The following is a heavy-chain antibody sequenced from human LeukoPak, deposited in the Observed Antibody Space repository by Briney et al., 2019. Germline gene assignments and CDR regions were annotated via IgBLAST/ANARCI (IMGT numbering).Heavy chain of an antibody. J-gene: IGHJ4*02. CDR1: GFTFSTYA. Sequence: GGSLRLSCTASGFTFSTYAMTWVRQAPGKGLEWVSAISDSGRSTYYVDSVKGRFTISRDNSKDTLYLQMNSLRAEDTAIYYCAKERGDTYGHELFDYWGQGTLVTVSS. D-gene: IGHD5-18*01. CDR2: ISDSGRST. CDR3: AKERGDTYGHELFDY. V-gene: IGHV3-23*01.